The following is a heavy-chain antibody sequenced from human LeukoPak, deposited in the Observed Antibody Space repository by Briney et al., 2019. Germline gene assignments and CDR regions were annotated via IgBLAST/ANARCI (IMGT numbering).Heavy chain of an antibody. CDR1: GFTFGSYA. D-gene: IGHD3-22*01. CDR2: VSTGGSTT. CDR3: AKDSGSWTGDFDH. Sequence: PGGSLRLPCAASGFTFGSYAMTWVRQTPGKGLEWVSGVSTGGSTTYYVDSVKGQFTISRDNSKNTLYLQMNSLRAEDTAVYYCAKDSGSWTGDFDHWGQGTLVTVSA. J-gene: IGHJ4*02. V-gene: IGHV3-23*01.